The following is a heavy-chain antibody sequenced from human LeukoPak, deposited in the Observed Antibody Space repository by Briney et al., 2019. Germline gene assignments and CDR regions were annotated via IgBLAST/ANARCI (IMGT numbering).Heavy chain of an antibody. V-gene: IGHV1-3*01. Sequence: APVKVSCKASGYTFTSYAMHWVRQAPGQRLEWMGWINAGNGNTKYSQKFQGRVTITRDTSASTAYMELSSLRSEDTAVYYCARRFYYGSGSYYHDAFDIWGQGTMVTVPS. CDR2: INAGNGNT. CDR3: ARRFYYGSGSYYHDAFDI. D-gene: IGHD3-10*01. CDR1: GYTFTSYA. J-gene: IGHJ3*02.